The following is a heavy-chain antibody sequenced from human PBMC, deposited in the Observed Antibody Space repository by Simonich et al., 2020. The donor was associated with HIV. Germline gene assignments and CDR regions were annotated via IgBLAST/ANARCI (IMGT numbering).Heavy chain of an antibody. CDR2: FYSGGAT. CDR1: GFTVSSNY. V-gene: IGHV3-66*01. CDR3: ARVSGIMGATGYYYYGMDV. J-gene: IGHJ6*02. Sequence: EVQLVESGGGLVQPGGSLRLSCAASGFTVSSNYMSWVRQAPGEGLEWVSVFYSGGATYYADSVKGRFTISRDNAKNSLYLQMNSLRAEDTAVYFCARVSGIMGATGYYYYGMDVWGQGTTVTVSS. D-gene: IGHD1-26*01.